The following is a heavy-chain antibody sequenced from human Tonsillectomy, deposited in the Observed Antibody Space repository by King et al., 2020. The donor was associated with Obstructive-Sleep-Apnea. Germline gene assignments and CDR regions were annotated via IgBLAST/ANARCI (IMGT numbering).Heavy chain of an antibody. V-gene: IGHV3-49*03. CDR1: VFTFGDYA. J-gene: IGHJ4*02. CDR3: TRDYYDSSGPVWYFDY. D-gene: IGHD3-22*01. CDR2: IRSMDYGGTT. Sequence: VQLVESGGGLVQPGRSLRLSCTASVFTFGDYAMSWFRQAPGKGLEWVGFIRSMDYGGTTEYAASVKGRITISRDDSKSITYLQMNSLKTEDTAVYYCTRDYYDSSGPVWYFDYWGQGTLVTVSS.